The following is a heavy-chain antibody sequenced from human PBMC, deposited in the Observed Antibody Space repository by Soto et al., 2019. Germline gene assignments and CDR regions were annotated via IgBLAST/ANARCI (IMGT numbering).Heavy chain of an antibody. V-gene: IGHV3-73*02. CDR3: TSPVGFDCSGGSCYSYGGHTKNDY. D-gene: IGHD2-15*01. Sequence: EVQLVESGGGLVQPGGSLKLSCAASGFTFSGSAMHWVRQASGKGLEWVGRIRSKANSYATAYAASVKGRFTISRDDSKNTAYLQMNSPKTEDTAVYYCTSPVGFDCSGGSCYSYGGHTKNDYWGQGTLVTVSS. CDR2: IRSKANSYAT. CDR1: GFTFSGSA. J-gene: IGHJ4*02.